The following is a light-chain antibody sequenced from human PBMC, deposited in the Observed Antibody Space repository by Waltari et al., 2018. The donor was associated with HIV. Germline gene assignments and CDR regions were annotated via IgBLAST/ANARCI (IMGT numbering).Light chain of an antibody. Sequence: DIQMTQSPSTLPASVGDRVTITCRASQNVGNRVNWYQLKSGEPPRLLVYVASTLYDGVPSRFRATSSGNKFTLTINSLQPEDFATYFCQQSSSTPYTFGPGTKLDL. CDR1: QNVGNR. V-gene: IGKV1-39*01. CDR2: VAS. CDR3: QQSSSTPYT. J-gene: IGKJ3*01.